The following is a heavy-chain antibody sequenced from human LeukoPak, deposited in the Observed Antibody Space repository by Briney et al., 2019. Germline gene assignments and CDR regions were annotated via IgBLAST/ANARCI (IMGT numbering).Heavy chain of an antibody. CDR3: AKDDASSSWYGGVGGFDY. J-gene: IGHJ4*02. V-gene: IGHV3-23*01. Sequence: GGSLRLSCAASGFTFSTYAMSWVRQAPAKGLEWVSAISGSGGSTYYADSVKGGFTISRDNSKNTLYLQMNSLRAEDTAVYYCAKDDASSSWYGGVGGFDYWGQGTLVTVSS. CDR2: ISGSGGST. CDR1: GFTFSTYA. D-gene: IGHD6-13*01.